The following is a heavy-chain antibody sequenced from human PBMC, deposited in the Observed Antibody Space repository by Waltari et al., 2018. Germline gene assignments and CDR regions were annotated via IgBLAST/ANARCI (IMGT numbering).Heavy chain of an antibody. D-gene: IGHD3-10*01. Sequence: QVQLQQWGAGLLKPSETLSPTCAVYGGSFSGYYWSWIRQPPGKGLEWIGEINHSGSTNYNPSLKSRVTISVDTSKNQFSLKLSSVTAADTAVYYCARWRKIASTMVRGVDYDAFDIWGQGTMVTVSS. CDR2: INHSGST. J-gene: IGHJ3*02. CDR1: GGSFSGYY. V-gene: IGHV4-34*01. CDR3: ARWRKIASTMVRGVDYDAFDI.